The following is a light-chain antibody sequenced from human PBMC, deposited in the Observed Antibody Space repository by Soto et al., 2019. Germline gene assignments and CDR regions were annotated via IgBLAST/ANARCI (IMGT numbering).Light chain of an antibody. Sequence: EIVITQSPATLSVSQGDRATLSCRASQSISSNLAWYQQKPGQAPRLLMFRTSSRATGFPARFSGSGSGTEFNLTISSLQSEDFGVYYCQQYNNGTRATFGGGTKVDFK. CDR3: QQYNNGTRAT. V-gene: IGKV3-15*01. CDR1: QSISSN. CDR2: RTS. J-gene: IGKJ4*01.